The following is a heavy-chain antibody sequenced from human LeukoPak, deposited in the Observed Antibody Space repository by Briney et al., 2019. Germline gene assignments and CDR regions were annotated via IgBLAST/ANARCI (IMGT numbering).Heavy chain of an antibody. V-gene: IGHV5-51*01. CDR1: GYKFTNYW. CDR3: TRHPFED. D-gene: IGHD2/OR15-2a*01. Sequence: GESQKISCKASGYKFTNYWIGWVRQMPGKGLEWVGIIYPGDSDIRYSPSFQGQVTISVDKSISTAYLQWSSLKASDTAMYYCTRHPFEDWGQETLVTVSS. J-gene: IGHJ4*02. CDR2: IYPGDSDI.